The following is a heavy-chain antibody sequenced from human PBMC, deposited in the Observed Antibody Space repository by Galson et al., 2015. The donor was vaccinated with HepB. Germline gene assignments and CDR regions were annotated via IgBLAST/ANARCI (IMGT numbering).Heavy chain of an antibody. D-gene: IGHD2-2*02. Sequence: SVKVSCRASGYTFTSYGISWVRQAPGQGLEWMGWISAYNGNTNYAQKLQGRVTMTTDTSTSTAYMELRSLRSDDTAVYYCARDFAIGYMDAFDIWGQGTMVTVSS. J-gene: IGHJ3*02. CDR2: ISAYNGNT. V-gene: IGHV1-18*01. CDR3: ARDFAIGYMDAFDI. CDR1: GYTFTSYG.